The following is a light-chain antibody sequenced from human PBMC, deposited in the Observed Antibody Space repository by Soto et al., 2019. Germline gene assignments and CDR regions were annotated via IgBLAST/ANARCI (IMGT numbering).Light chain of an antibody. Sequence: QAVLTQPPSASGTPGQTIAISCSGGRSNIGSHTVNWYQQLPGTAPRLLIYSNTQRPSGVPDRFSGSKSGTSASLAISGLQSEYEGDYYCAAWDDSLNGVVFGGGTQLNVL. CDR2: SNT. J-gene: IGLJ2*01. CDR1: RSNIGSHT. V-gene: IGLV1-44*01. CDR3: AAWDDSLNGVV.